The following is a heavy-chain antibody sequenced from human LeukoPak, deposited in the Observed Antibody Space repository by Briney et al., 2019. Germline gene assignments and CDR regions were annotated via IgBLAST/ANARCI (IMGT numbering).Heavy chain of an antibody. V-gene: IGHV4-39*02. CDR3: ARESSIVGGT. CDR1: GGSISSSSYY. D-gene: IGHD1-26*01. Sequence: SETLSLTCTGSGGSISSSSYYWGWIRQPPGEGLEWIGSIYYSGSTYYNPSLKSRVTISVDTSKNQFSLKLSSVTAADTAVYYCARESSIVGGTWGQGTLVTVSS. J-gene: IGHJ5*02. CDR2: IYYSGST.